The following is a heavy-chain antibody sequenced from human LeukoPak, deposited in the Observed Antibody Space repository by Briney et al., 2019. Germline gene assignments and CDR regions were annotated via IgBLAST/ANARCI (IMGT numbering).Heavy chain of an antibody. J-gene: IGHJ3*01. CDR2: TYYRSQWYN. CDR1: GDSVSNNGGA. Sequence: QTLSLTCAISGDSVSNNGGAWNWIRQSPSRGLEWLGRTYYRSQWYNDYARSVMSRISVDPDTSKNQFSLQLRSVTPDDTAVYYCAGGYAFDVWGQGTTVIVSS. V-gene: IGHV6-1*01. CDR3: AGGYAFDV.